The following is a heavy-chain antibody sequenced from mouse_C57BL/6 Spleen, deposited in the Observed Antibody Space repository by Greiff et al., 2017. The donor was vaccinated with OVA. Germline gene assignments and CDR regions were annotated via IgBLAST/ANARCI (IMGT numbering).Heavy chain of an antibody. V-gene: IGHV1-82*01. CDR3: ARSAYGYASGAMDY. D-gene: IGHD2-2*01. Sequence: VQRVESGPELVKPGASVKISCKASGYAFSSSWMNWVKQRPGKGLEWIGRIYPGDGDTNYNGKFKGKATPTADKSSSTAYMQLSSLTSEDSAVYFCARSAYGYASGAMDYWGQGTSVTVSS. CDR1: GYAFSSSW. J-gene: IGHJ4*01. CDR2: IYPGDGDT.